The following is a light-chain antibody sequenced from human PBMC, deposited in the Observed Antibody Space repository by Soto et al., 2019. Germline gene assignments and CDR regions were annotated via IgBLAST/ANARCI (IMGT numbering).Light chain of an antibody. CDR3: QQSYIEPWGT. J-gene: IGKJ1*01. Sequence: DSQMTQSPSSLSASVGDRVTITCRSSQNINNYLNWYQQRPGKAPRLLMYAASTLQSGVPSRFSGSGSGTDFTLAISSLQPEDFATYYCQQSYIEPWGTCGQGTKVDIK. CDR1: QNINNY. V-gene: IGKV1-39*01. CDR2: AAS.